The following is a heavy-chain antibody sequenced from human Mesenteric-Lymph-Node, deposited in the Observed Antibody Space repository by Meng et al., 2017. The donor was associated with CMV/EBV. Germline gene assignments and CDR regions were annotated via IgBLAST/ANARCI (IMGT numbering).Heavy chain of an antibody. J-gene: IGHJ4*02. V-gene: IGHV3-30*19. CDR3: ARLQWLVKYFDS. D-gene: IGHD6-19*01. CDR1: GFTFSSYG. Sequence: GGSLRLSCAASGFTFSSYGMHWVRQAPGKGLEWVAAISDDGSNKYYADSVKGRFTISRDNSKNTVYLQMSSLRPEDTAVYYCARLQWLVKYFDSWGQGTLVTVSS. CDR2: ISDDGSNK.